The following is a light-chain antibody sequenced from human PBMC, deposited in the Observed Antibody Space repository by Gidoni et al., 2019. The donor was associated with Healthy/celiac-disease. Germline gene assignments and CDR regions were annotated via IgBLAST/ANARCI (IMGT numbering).Light chain of an antibody. CDR3: MQALQRPWT. J-gene: IGKJ1*01. Sequence: DIVMTRSPLSLPVTPGEPASISCRSSQSLLHSNGYNYLDWYLQKPGQSPQLLIYLGSNRASGVPDRFSGSGSGTDFTLKISRVEAEDVGVYYCMQALQRPWTFGQGTKVEIK. CDR1: QSLLHSNGYNY. V-gene: IGKV2-28*01. CDR2: LGS.